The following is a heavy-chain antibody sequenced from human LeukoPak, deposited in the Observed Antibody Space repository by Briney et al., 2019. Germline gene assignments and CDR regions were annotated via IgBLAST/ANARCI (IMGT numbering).Heavy chain of an antibody. J-gene: IGHJ4*02. Sequence: GGSLRLSCAASGFTFSSYGMHWVRQAPGKGLEWVAVISYDGSNKYYADSVKGRFTISRDNSKNTLYLQMNSLRAEDTAVYYCAKDRPRDYVFGSVYYYGAQGTLVTAS. CDR3: AKDRPRDYVFGSVYYY. CDR1: GFTFSSYG. V-gene: IGHV3-30*18. CDR2: ISYDGSNK. D-gene: IGHD3-3*01.